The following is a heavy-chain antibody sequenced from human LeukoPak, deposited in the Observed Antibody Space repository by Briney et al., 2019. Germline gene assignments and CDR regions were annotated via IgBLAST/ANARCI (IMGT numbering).Heavy chain of an antibody. J-gene: IGHJ6*02. Sequence: PGGSLRLSCVASGLIVRNSYMNWVRQAPGKGLEWVAVIWYDGSNEFYSDSVKGRFTISRHNSKNTLYLQMNSLRAEDTAVYYCAKEKGIYCSSIDCSPGMDVWGQGTTVTVSS. CDR2: IWYDGSNE. CDR1: GLIVRNSY. CDR3: AKEKGIYCSSIDCSPGMDV. V-gene: IGHV3-33*06. D-gene: IGHD2-2*01.